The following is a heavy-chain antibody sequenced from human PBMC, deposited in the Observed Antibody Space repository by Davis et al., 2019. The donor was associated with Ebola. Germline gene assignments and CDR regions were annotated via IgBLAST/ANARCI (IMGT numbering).Heavy chain of an antibody. D-gene: IGHD3-22*01. CDR3: ARLAPVYYYDSSGYYYSLYYFDY. V-gene: IGHV3-23*01. CDR1: GFTFSSYA. Sequence: GESLKISCAASGFTFSSYAMSWVRQAPGKGLEWVSAISGSGGSTYYADSVKGRFTISRDNSKNTLYLQMNSLRDEDTAVYYCARLAPVYYYDSSGYYYSLYYFDYWGQGTLVTVSS. J-gene: IGHJ4*02. CDR2: ISGSGGST.